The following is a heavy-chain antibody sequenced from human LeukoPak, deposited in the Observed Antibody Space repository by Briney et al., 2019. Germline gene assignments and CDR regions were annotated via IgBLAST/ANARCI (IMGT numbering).Heavy chain of an antibody. D-gene: IGHD1-14*01. CDR1: GGTFISYA. Sequence: GASVKVSCKASGGTFISYAISWLRQAPGQGLEWMGGIIPIFGTANYAQKFQGRVTITADESTSTAYMELSSLRSEDTAVYYCARGLSGPGDAFDIWGQGTMVAVSS. J-gene: IGHJ3*02. CDR3: ARGLSGPGDAFDI. V-gene: IGHV1-69*01. CDR2: IIPIFGTA.